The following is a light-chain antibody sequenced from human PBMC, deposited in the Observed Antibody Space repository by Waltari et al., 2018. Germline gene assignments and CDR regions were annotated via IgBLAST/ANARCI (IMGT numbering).Light chain of an antibody. Sequence: EIVMTQSPDTLSVSPGERATLSCRASQSVSSNLAWYQQKPGQAPRLLIYGASTRATGISARVSGSGSGTEFTLTISSLQSEDFAVYYCQQYNNWPPWTFGQGTKVEIK. J-gene: IGKJ1*01. CDR2: GAS. V-gene: IGKV3-15*01. CDR1: QSVSSN. CDR3: QQYNNWPPWT.